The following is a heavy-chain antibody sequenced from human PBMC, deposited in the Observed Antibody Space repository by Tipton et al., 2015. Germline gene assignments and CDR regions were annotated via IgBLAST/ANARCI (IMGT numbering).Heavy chain of an antibody. CDR1: GYTFSNHW. CDR2: IHPSDSET. V-gene: IGHV5-51*01. D-gene: IGHD3-9*01. CDR3: ARRLPYFEWSKVYYFDY. J-gene: IGHJ4*02. Sequence: QLVQSGAEVKKPGESLKISCKVSGYTFSNHWIGWVRQMPGKGLEWVGIIHPSDSETKYSPSFEGLVTISADKSTSTAYLQRSSLKASDTAVYYCARRLPYFEWSKVYYFDYWGQGSPVTVTP.